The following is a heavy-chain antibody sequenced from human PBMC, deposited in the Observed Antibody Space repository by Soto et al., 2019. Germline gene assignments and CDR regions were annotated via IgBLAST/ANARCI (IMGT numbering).Heavy chain of an antibody. V-gene: IGHV4-61*01. CDR1: GGSVSSGSYY. CDR3: ATQRRVVNLGGV. D-gene: IGHD2-15*01. CDR2: ISHSGSA. J-gene: IGHJ3*01. Sequence: PSETLSLTCSVSGGSVSSGSYYWSWIRQPPGKGLEWIGYISHSGSANYNPSLKSQVTISVDTSNNQFSLRLSSVTAADTAVYYCATQRRVVNLGGVWGQGTMVTVSS.